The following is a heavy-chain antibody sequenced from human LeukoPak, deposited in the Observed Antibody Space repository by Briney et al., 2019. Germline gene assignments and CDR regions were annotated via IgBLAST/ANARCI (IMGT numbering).Heavy chain of an antibody. CDR3: AVHDYGDYDYFDY. D-gene: IGHD4-17*01. V-gene: IGHV3-23*01. CDR1: GFTFSSYA. CDR2: ISGSGAST. J-gene: IGHJ4*02. Sequence: GGSLRLSCAASGFTFSSYAMSWVRQAPGKGLEWVSDISGSGASTYYADSVKGRFPISRDNSKNTLYLQMNSLRDEDTAIYYCAVHDYGDYDYFDYWGQGTLVTVSS.